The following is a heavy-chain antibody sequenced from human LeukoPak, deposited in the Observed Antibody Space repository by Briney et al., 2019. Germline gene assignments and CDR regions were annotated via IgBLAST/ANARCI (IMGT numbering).Heavy chain of an antibody. V-gene: IGHV4-59*08. CDR1: GVSISSYY. CDR3: ASQWELYAFDI. CDR2: IYYSGST. Sequence: PSQTLSLTCTVSGVSISSYYWSWLRQPPGKGPEWIGYIYYSGSTNYNPSLQSRVTLSVDTSKTPFSLTLSSVPAADTAVYYCASQWELYAFDIWGQGTMVTVSS. D-gene: IGHD1-26*01. J-gene: IGHJ3*02.